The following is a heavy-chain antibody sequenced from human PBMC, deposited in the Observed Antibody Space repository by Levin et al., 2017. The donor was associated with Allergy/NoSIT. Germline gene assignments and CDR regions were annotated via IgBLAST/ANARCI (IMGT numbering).Heavy chain of an antibody. CDR2: ISTDNGHT. V-gene: IGHV1-18*01. CDR1: GYTFNHYG. J-gene: IGHJ4*02. D-gene: IGHD5-12*01. Sequence: ASVKVSCTTSGYTFNHYGIDWVRQAPGQGLEWMGWISTDNGHTDYAQKFKGRVTMTTDRATTTAYMELRSLRSNDTAVSYFARGQGGYESFDYWGQGTLVTVSS. CDR3: ARGQGGYESFDY.